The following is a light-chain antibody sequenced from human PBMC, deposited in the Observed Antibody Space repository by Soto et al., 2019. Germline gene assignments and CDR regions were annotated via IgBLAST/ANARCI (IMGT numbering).Light chain of an antibody. CDR1: SSNIGSNY. V-gene: IGLV1-47*01. CDR2: RNN. Sequence: VLTQPPSASGTPGQRVTISCSGSSSNIGSNYVYWYQQLPGTAPKLLIYRNNQRPSGVPDRFSGSKSGTSASLAISGLRSEDEADYYCAAWDDSLSGPNWVFGGGTKLTVL. J-gene: IGLJ3*02. CDR3: AAWDDSLSGPNWV.